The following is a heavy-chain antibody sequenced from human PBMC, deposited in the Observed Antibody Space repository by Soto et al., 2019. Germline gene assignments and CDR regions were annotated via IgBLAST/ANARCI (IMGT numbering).Heavy chain of an antibody. Sequence: QVQLVQSGPEVRKPGASVRLSCATSGYNFNQYYIHWVRQAPGQGLEWMGIINLRGGTTEYAHKLRGRVAVTGDTSTRTAYMELSSLRSADTAVYFCARGPDDSDVPRWDHWGKGTLITVSS. CDR3: ARGPDDSDVPRWDH. CDR1: GYNFNQYY. CDR2: INLRGGTT. D-gene: IGHD4-17*01. J-gene: IGHJ4*02. V-gene: IGHV1-46*02.